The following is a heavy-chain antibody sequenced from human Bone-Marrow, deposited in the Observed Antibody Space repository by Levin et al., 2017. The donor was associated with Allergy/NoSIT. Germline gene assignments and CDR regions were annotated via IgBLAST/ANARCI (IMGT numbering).Heavy chain of an antibody. CDR1: GFTFSSYA. V-gene: IGHV3-23*01. CDR2: ISGSGGST. Sequence: PGGSLRLSCAASGFTFSSYAMSWVRQAPGKGLEWVSAISGSGGSTYYADSVKGRFTISRDNSKNTLYLQMNSLRAEDTAVYYCAKKLGRARFGVVITDDAFDIWGQGTMVTVSS. D-gene: IGHD3-3*01. CDR3: AKKLGRARFGVVITDDAFDI. J-gene: IGHJ3*02.